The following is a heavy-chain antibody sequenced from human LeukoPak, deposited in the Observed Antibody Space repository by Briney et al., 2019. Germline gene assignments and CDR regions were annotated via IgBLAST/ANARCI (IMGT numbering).Heavy chain of an antibody. D-gene: IGHD7-27*01. CDR1: GFTFSRNA. J-gene: IGHJ4*02. V-gene: IGHV3-23*01. CDR3: AKDPWGSRGYFDY. CDR2: ISGSGSDT. Sequence: GGSLRLSCAASGFTFSRNAMIWVRQDRGMGLEGVSAISGSGSDTYYADSVKGRFTISRDNSKNTVYLRMNSLRAEDTAIYYCAKDPWGSRGYFDYWGQGTLVTVSS.